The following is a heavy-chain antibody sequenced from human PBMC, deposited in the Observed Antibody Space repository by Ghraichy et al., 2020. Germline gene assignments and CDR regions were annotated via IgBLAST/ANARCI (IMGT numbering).Heavy chain of an antibody. CDR2: ITGSGRNI. Sequence: GGSLRLSCVGYGFTFSAYSMNWIRQSPGKGLEWVSYITGSGRNIFYADSVKGRFTISRDNAQNSLFLQMNSLRDEDTAVYYCARGSRVVRFYYYDGMDVWGQGTTVTVSS. J-gene: IGHJ6*02. D-gene: IGHD4-23*01. CDR3: ARGSRVVRFYYYDGMDV. CDR1: GFTFSAYS. V-gene: IGHV3-48*02.